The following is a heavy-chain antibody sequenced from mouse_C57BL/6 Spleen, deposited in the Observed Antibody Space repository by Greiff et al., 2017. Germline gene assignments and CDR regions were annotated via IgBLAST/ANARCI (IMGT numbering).Heavy chain of an antibody. CDR1: GYTFTSYD. V-gene: IGHV1-85*01. D-gene: IGHD1-1*01. J-gene: IGHJ2*01. CDR3: ARDYGSSPYYFDY. CDR2: INPRDGST. Sequence: QVQLMESGPELVKPGASVKLSCTASGYTFTSYDINWVKQRPGQGLEWIGWINPRDGSTKYNEKFKVKATLTVDTSSSTAYMELHSLTSEDSAVYIWARDYGSSPYYFDYWGQGTTLTVSS.